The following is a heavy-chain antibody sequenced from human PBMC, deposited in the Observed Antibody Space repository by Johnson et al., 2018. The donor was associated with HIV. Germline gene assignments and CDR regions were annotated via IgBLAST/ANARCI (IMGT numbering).Heavy chain of an antibody. J-gene: IGHJ3*02. CDR2: ISYDGSNK. Sequence: MLLVESGGGVVQPGRSLRLSCAASGFTFSSYTIHWVRQAPGKGLEWVAFISYDGSNKYYADSVKGRFTISRDNSKNTLYLQMNSLKVEETAVYYCARDKGSWFDDAFDIWGQGTMVTVSS. D-gene: IGHD6-13*01. V-gene: IGHV3-30*04. CDR1: GFTFSSYT. CDR3: ARDKGSWFDDAFDI.